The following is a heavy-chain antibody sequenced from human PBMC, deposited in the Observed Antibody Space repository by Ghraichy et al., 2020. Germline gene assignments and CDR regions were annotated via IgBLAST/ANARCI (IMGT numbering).Heavy chain of an antibody. CDR2: IIPIFGTA. CDR1: GGTFSSYA. V-gene: IGHV1-69*13. D-gene: IGHD3-9*01. J-gene: IGHJ6*04. Sequence: SVKVSCKASGGTFSSYAISWVRQAPGQGLEWMGGIIPIFGTANYAQKFQGRVTITADESTSTAYMELSSLRSEDTAVYYCARVPRNYDILTGYFYLGMDVWGKGTTVTVSS. CDR3: ARVPRNYDILTGYFYLGMDV.